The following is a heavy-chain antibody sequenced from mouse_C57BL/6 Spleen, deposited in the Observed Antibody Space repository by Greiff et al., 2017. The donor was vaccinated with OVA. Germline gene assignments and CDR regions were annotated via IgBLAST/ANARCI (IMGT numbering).Heavy chain of an antibody. CDR3: ASSYYGSSPYWYFDV. CDR1: GYTFTSYW. D-gene: IGHD1-1*01. CDR2: LYPGSGST. V-gene: IGHV1-55*01. J-gene: IGHJ1*03. Sequence: QVPLQPPGAELVKPGASVKMSCKASGYTFTSYWITWVKQRPGQGLAWIGDLYPGSGSTNYNEKFKSKATLTVDTSSSTAYMQLSSLTSVDSAVYYCASSYYGSSPYWYFDVWGTGTTVTVSS.